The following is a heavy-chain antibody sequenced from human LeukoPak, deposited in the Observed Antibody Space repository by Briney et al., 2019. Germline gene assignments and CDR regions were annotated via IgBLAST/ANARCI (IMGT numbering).Heavy chain of an antibody. V-gene: IGHV4-34*01. CDR3: ASRLKLRYFDWYYNWFDP. J-gene: IGHJ5*02. Sequence: PSETLSLTCADYGGSFSGYYWSWIRQPPGKGLEWIGEINHSGSTNYNPSLKSRVTISVDTSKNQFSLKLSSVTAADTAVYYCASRLKLRYFDWYYNWFDPWGQGTLVTVSS. CDR2: INHSGST. D-gene: IGHD3-9*01. CDR1: GGSFSGYY.